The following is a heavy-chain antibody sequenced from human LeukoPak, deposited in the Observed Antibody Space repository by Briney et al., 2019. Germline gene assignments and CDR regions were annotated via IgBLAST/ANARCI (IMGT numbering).Heavy chain of an antibody. CDR1: EFTFSSYY. J-gene: IGHJ4*01. V-gene: IGHV3-48*03. D-gene: IGHD6-19*01. Sequence: GGSLKLSCAASEFTFSSYYMNWIREAPGKGLQWLTYISSSGNITYYADSVKGRFTVSRDNMKNVLLLEMNSLRVEDTAIYYCEAGIGDYWGQGTLVTVSS. CDR2: ISSSGNIT. CDR3: EAGIGDY.